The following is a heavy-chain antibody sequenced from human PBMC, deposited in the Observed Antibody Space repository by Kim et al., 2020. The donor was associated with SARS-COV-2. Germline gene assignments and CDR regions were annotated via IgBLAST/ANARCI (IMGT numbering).Heavy chain of an antibody. CDR2: INPNSGGT. CDR1: GYTFTGYY. V-gene: IGHV1-2*04. Sequence: ASVKVSCKASGYTFTGYYMHWVRQAPGQGLEWMGWINPNSGGTNYAQKFQGWVTMTRDTSISTAYMELSRLRSDDTAVYYFAREVFRGTTSEFDYWGQGTLVTVSS. D-gene: IGHD1-7*01. J-gene: IGHJ4*02. CDR3: AREVFRGTTSEFDY.